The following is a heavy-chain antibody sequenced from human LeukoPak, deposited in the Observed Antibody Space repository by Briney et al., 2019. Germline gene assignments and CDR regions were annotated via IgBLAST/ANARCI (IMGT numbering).Heavy chain of an antibody. Sequence: SETLSLTCTVSGGSISSYYWSWIRQPPGKGLEWIGYIYYSGSTNYNPSLKSRVTISVDTSKNQFSLKLSSVTAADTAAYYCARGFPPYDYVWGSYRLYYFDYWGQGTLVTVSS. V-gene: IGHV4-59*12. CDR3: ARGFPPYDYVWGSYRLYYFDY. CDR1: GGSISSYY. CDR2: IYYSGST. D-gene: IGHD3-16*02. J-gene: IGHJ4*02.